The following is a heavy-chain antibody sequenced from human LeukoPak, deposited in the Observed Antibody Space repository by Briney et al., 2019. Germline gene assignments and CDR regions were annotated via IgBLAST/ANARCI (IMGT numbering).Heavy chain of an antibody. V-gene: IGHV4-38-2*01. Sequence: SETLSLTCAVSGYSISSGSYWGWIRQPPGKGLEWIGSIYHSGSTYYNPSLKSRVTISEDTSKNQFSLKLSSVTAADTAVYYCARASGSGSFDDYWGQGTLVTVSS. CDR1: GYSISSGSY. J-gene: IGHJ4*02. CDR2: IYHSGST. D-gene: IGHD3-10*01. CDR3: ARASGSGSFDDY.